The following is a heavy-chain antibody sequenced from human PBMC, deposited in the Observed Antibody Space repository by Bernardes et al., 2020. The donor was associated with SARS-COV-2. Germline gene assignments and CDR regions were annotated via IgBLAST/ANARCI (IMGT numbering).Heavy chain of an antibody. CDR1: GFTFTSSA. CDR2: IVVGSGNT. D-gene: IGHD2-21*01. V-gene: IGHV1-58*01. CDR3: AVAYCGGDCYQKGPYYFDY. J-gene: IGHJ4*02. Sequence: SVKVSCKASGFTFTSSAVQWVRQARGQRLEWIGCIVVGSGNTNYAQKFQERVTITRDMSTSTAYMELSSLRSEDTAVYYCAVAYCGGDCYQKGPYYFDYWGQGTLVTVSS.